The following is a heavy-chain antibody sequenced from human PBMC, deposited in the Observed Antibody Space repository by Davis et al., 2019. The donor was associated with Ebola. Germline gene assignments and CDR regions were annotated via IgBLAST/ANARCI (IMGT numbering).Heavy chain of an antibody. CDR3: AKPLYGNYEGIYD. CDR2: IRYDDSDK. D-gene: IGHD4-11*01. CDR1: GFTFRLYG. J-gene: IGHJ1*01. Sequence: GGSLRLSCAASGFTFRLYGMHWVRQAPGKGLEWLAFIRYDDSDKYYADSLKGRFTISRDISKNTLYLQMSSLRSEDTALYFCAKPLYGNYEGIYDWGQGTLVTVSS. V-gene: IGHV3-30*02.